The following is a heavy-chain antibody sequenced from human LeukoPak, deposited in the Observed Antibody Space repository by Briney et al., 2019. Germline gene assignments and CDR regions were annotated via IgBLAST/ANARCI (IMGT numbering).Heavy chain of an antibody. J-gene: IGHJ4*02. V-gene: IGHV3-30-3*01. CDR2: ISYDGSNK. D-gene: IGHD5-24*01. CDR3: ARDRRILGRDPNAGDFFDY. CDR1: GFTFSSYA. Sequence: GGSLRLSCAASGFTFSSYAMHWVRQAPGKGLEWVAVISYDGSNKYYADSVKGRFTISRDNSKNTLYLQMNSLRAEDTAVYYCARDRRILGRDPNAGDFFDYWGQGTLVTVSS.